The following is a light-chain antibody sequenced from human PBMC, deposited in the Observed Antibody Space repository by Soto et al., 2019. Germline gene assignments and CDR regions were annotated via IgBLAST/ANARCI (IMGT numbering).Light chain of an antibody. CDR1: SSNIGNNY. J-gene: IGLJ1*01. V-gene: IGLV1-51*02. Sequence: QSVLTQPPSVSAAPGQKVTISCSGSSSNIGNNYASWYQQLPGTAPKLLIYENNKRPSGIPDRFSGSKSGTSATLGITGLQTGDEADYYCGTWDSSLSVYVFGTGTKLTVL. CDR3: GTWDSSLSVYV. CDR2: ENN.